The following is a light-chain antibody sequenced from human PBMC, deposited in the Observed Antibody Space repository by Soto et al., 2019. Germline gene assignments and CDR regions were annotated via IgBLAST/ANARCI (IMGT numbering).Light chain of an antibody. CDR1: QGVSSY. CDR2: AAS. J-gene: IGKJ3*01. Sequence: ATRMTQSPSSFSASTGDRVNITCRADQGVSSYLAWYQQKPGRAPKLLSYAASTLQSGVPSTFSGSGSGTDFTLTISCLQSDDFATYFCQQYSTYPFTFGPGTKVDVK. V-gene: IGKV1-8*01. CDR3: QQYSTYPFT.